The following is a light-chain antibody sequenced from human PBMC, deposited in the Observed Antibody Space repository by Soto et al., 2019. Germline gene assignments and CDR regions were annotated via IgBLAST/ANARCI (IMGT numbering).Light chain of an antibody. J-gene: IGKJ4*01. CDR3: QQYDSYPLA. V-gene: IGKV1-5*03. CDR1: QSISNW. Sequence: DIQMTQSPSTLSASVGDRVTITCRASQSISNWLAGYQQKPGKAPKYLIYKASNLQSGVPSRFSGSGSGTEFTLTISSLQPDDFATYYCQQYDSYPLAFGGGTRVDIK. CDR2: KAS.